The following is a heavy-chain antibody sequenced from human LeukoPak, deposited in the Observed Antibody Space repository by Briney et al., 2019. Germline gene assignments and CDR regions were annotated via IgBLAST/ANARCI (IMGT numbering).Heavy chain of an antibody. D-gene: IGHD5/OR15-5a*01. CDR1: GFTFSSYG. J-gene: IGHJ6*02. Sequence: GEALRLSCAASGFTFSSYGIHWVRQAPGEGLEWVAVISYDGSNKYYADSVKGRFTISRDNSKNTLYLQVNSLRAEDTAVYYCAKDQSTAYYYYYGMDVWGQGTTVTVSS. CDR2: ISYDGSNK. V-gene: IGHV3-30*18. CDR3: AKDQSTAYYYYYGMDV.